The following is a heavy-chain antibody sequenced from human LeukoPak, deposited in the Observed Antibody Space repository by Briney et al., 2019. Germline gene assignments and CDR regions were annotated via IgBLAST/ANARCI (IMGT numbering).Heavy chain of an antibody. D-gene: IGHD6-19*01. Sequence: GGSLRLSCAASGFTFSSYVMSWVRQAPGKGLEWVSAISGSGGRTYYADSVKGRFTISRDNAKNSLYLQMNSLRAEDTAVYYCARSIAVAPDYWGQGTLVTVSS. CDR3: ARSIAVAPDY. J-gene: IGHJ4*02. CDR1: GFTFSSYV. CDR2: ISGSGGRT. V-gene: IGHV3-23*01.